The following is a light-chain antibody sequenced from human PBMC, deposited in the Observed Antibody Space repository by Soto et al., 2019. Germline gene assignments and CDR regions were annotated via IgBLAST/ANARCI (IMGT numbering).Light chain of an antibody. CDR1: QGIRNY. CDR2: VAS. V-gene: IGKV1-9*01. J-gene: IGKJ2*01. Sequence: DIQLTQSPSFLSASVGDRVTIRCRASQGIRNYLAWYQQKPGNAPKLLIHVASILQRGVPSRFSGSGSGTEFTLTISSLQPEDFATYYCQQHNSYPRTFGQGTQLEIK. CDR3: QQHNSYPRT.